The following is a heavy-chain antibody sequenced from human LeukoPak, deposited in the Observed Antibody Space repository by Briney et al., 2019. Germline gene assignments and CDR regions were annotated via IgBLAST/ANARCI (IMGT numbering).Heavy chain of an antibody. CDR3: ARDSGNYGDYVLGDY. Sequence: SVKVSCKASGGTFSSYAISWVRQAPGQGLEWMGGIIPIFGTANYAQKFQGRVTITTDESTSTAYMELSSLRSEGTAVYYCARDSGNYGDYVLGDYWGQGTLVTVSS. V-gene: IGHV1-69*05. CDR2: IIPIFGTA. J-gene: IGHJ4*02. CDR1: GGTFSSYA. D-gene: IGHD4-17*01.